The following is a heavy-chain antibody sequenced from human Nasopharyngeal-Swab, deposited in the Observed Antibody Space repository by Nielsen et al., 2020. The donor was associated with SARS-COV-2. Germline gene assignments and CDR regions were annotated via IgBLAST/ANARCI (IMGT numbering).Heavy chain of an antibody. CDR3: ARAGYNNPFDY. Sequence: SETLSLTCAVYGGSFSGYYWSWIRQPPGKGLEWIGEINHSGSTNYNPSLKNRVTISVDTSKNQFSLKLSSVTAADTAVYYCARAGYNNPFDYWGQGTLVTVSS. CDR2: INHSGST. J-gene: IGHJ4*02. V-gene: IGHV4-34*01. D-gene: IGHD5-24*01. CDR1: GGSFSGYY.